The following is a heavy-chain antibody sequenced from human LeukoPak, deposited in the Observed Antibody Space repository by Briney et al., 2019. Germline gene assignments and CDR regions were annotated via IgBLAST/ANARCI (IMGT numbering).Heavy chain of an antibody. Sequence: KPGESLKISCKGSGYIFAAYWIGWVRQMPGKGLEWMGSIYPGDSDTRYSPSFQGQVTISVDRSINTAYLQWNSLKASDTAIYYCARLQEDIVVVPAAIPYNWFDPWGRESLVTVSS. CDR2: IYPGDSDT. V-gene: IGHV5-51*01. D-gene: IGHD2-2*01. J-gene: IGHJ5*02. CDR3: ARLQEDIVVVPAAIPYNWFDP. CDR1: GYIFAAYW.